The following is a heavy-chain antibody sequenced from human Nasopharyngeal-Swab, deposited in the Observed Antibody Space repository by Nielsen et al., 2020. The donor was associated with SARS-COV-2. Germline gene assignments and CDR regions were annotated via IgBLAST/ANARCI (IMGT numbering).Heavy chain of an antibody. CDR3: ASLDSGSYWGPGRHFDI. CDR1: GVSLSSSSYY. V-gene: IGHV4-39*01. J-gene: IGHJ3*02. Sequence: SETLSLTCTVSGVSLSSSSYYWGWIRQPPGKGLEWIGSIYYSGSTYYNPSLKSRVTISVDTSKNQFSLTRSSVTSAATAVYYCASLDSGSYWGPGRHFDIWGQGTMVTVSS. D-gene: IGHD1-26*01. CDR2: IYYSGST.